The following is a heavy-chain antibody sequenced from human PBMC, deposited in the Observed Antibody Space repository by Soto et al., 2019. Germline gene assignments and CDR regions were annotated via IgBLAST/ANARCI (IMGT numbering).Heavy chain of an antibody. CDR2: IIPILGIA. Sequence: ASVKVSCKASGGTFSSYALSWVRQAPGQGLEWMGGIIPILGIANYAQKFQGRVTITADKSTSTDYMELSSLRSEDTAVYYGAVTSIAAAGTVGGYYFDYWGQGTLVTVSS. D-gene: IGHD6-13*01. CDR1: GGTFSSYA. CDR3: AVTSIAAAGTVGGYYFDY. V-gene: IGHV1-69*10. J-gene: IGHJ4*02.